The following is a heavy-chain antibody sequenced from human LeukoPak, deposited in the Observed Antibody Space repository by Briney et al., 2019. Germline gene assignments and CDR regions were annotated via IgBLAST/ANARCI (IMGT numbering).Heavy chain of an antibody. CDR1: GYSISSGYY. V-gene: IGHV4-38-2*02. D-gene: IGHD6-13*01. Sequence: SETLSLTCTVSGYSISSGYYWGWIRQPPGKGLEWIGSIYHSGSTYYNPSLKSRVTISVDTSKNQFSLKLSSVTAADTAVYYCARRSQQQLDWGQGTLVTVSS. J-gene: IGHJ4*02. CDR3: ARRSQQQLD. CDR2: IYHSGST.